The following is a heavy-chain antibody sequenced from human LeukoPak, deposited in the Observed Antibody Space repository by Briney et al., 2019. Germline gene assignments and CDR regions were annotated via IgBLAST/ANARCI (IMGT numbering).Heavy chain of an antibody. CDR1: GFTFSSYW. CDR3: ARDRGPYYDYVWGSHPELDY. Sequence: GGSLRLSCAASGFTFSSYWMHWVRQAPGKGLVWVSRINSDGSSTSYADSVKGRFTISRDNAKNTLYLQMNSLRAEDTAVYYCARDRGPYYDYVWGSHPELDYWGQGTLVTVSS. CDR2: INSDGSST. J-gene: IGHJ4*02. D-gene: IGHD3-16*01. V-gene: IGHV3-74*01.